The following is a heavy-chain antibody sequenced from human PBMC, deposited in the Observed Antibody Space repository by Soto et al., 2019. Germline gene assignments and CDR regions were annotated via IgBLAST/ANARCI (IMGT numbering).Heavy chain of an antibody. CDR3: AKTDKFNSQSSGWANRFDS. D-gene: IGHD6-19*01. V-gene: IGHV3-23*01. J-gene: IGHJ4*02. CDR1: GFTFSNYA. Sequence: EVQLLESGGGLVQPGGSLRRFCAASGFTFSNYAMTWVRQAPGKGLEWVSTITSGGDTYFGDTVKGRFTISRDISKSTLYLQMDSLRAEDTAVYYCAKTDKFNSQSSGWANRFDSWGQGTLVTVSS. CDR2: ITSGGDT.